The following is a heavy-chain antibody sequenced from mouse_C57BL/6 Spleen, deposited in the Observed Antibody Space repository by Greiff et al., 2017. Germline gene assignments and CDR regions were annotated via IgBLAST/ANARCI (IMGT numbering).Heavy chain of an antibody. V-gene: IGHV1-62-2*01. D-gene: IGHD3-2*02. Sequence: VQLQQSGAELVKPGASVKLSCKASGYTFTEYTIHWVKQRSGQGLEWIGWFYPGSGSTNYNEKFKSKATLTVDKSSSTAYMQLSSLTSEASAVYYCARSRAAQALYYFDYWGQGTTLTVSS. CDR3: ARSRAAQALYYFDY. CDR1: GYTFTEYT. CDR2: FYPGSGST. J-gene: IGHJ2*01.